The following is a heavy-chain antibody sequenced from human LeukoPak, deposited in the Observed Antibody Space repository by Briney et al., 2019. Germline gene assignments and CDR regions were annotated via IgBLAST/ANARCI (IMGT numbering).Heavy chain of an antibody. Sequence: GGSLRLSCAASGFTFRSYGMHWVRQAPGKGLEWVAVISYDGSNKYYADSVKGRFTISRDNSKNTLYLQMNSLRAEDTAVYYCAKAGPHYDILTGYGGFDYWGQGTLVTVSS. CDR1: GFTFRSYG. CDR2: ISYDGSNK. V-gene: IGHV3-30*18. J-gene: IGHJ4*02. CDR3: AKAGPHYDILTGYGGFDY. D-gene: IGHD3-9*01.